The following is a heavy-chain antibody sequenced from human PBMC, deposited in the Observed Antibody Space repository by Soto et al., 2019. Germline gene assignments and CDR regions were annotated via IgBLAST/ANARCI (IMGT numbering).Heavy chain of an antibody. CDR1: GYTFTTFW. J-gene: IGHJ4*02. Sequence: GESLKISCTGFGYTFTTFWISWVRQMPGKGLEWMGRIDPRDSYVNYSPSLKSRVTISVDTSKNQFSLNLSSVTAADTAVYYCARTKGRLYQLLFDFWGQGALVTVSS. V-gene: IGHV5-10-1*01. CDR2: IDPRDSYV. D-gene: IGHD2-2*01. CDR3: ARTKGRLYQLLFDF.